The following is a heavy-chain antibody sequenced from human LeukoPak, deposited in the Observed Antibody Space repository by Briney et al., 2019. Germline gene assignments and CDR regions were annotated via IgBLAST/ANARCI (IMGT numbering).Heavy chain of an antibody. Sequence: ASVKVSCKASGGTFSSYAISWVRQAPGQWLEWMGGIIPIFGTANYAQKFQGRVTITADESTSTAYMELSSLRSEDTAVYYCARVPRARAGYAYYFDYWGQGTLVTVSS. CDR1: GGTFSSYA. CDR3: ARVPRARAGYAYYFDY. V-gene: IGHV1-69*13. CDR2: IIPIFGTA. D-gene: IGHD5-12*01. J-gene: IGHJ4*02.